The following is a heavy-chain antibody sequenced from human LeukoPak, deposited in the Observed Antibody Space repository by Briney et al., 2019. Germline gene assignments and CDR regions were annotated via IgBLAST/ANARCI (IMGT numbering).Heavy chain of an antibody. Sequence: PGRSLRLSCAASGFTFDDYAMHWVRQAPGKGLEWVSGISWNSGSIGYADSVKGRFTISRDNAKNSLYLQMNSLRAEDTALYYCAKDMGSGYPYLDFDYWGQGTLVTVSS. CDR1: GFTFDDYA. CDR2: ISWNSGSI. CDR3: AKDMGSGYPYLDFDY. D-gene: IGHD5-12*01. J-gene: IGHJ4*02. V-gene: IGHV3-9*01.